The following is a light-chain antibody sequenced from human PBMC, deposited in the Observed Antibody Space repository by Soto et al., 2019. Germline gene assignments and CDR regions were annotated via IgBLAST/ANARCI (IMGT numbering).Light chain of an antibody. CDR3: QQHNNWPPIT. V-gene: IGKV3-15*01. CDR1: QSVSSD. Sequence: IGLMQSPRTLSASPGERATLSCRASQSVSSDSAWYHQHPGQAPRLLIYGASTGATGIPPTFSGSWSGTEFTLTTSSLQPPDFAVYYCQQHNNWPPITFGPGTRLEIK. CDR2: GAS. J-gene: IGKJ5*01.